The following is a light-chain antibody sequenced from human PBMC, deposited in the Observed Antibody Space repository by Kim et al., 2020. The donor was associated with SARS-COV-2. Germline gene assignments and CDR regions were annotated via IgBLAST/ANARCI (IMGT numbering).Light chain of an antibody. J-gene: IGKJ2*01. CDR3: QQRSNWPT. Sequence: EIVLTLSPAMLSLSPGERATLSCRASQSVSDSLAWYQQKPGQAPRLLIYEVSHRATGIPARFSGSGSGTDFTLSINSLEPEDFGVYYCQQRSNWPTFGQGTKLE. CDR1: QSVSDS. CDR2: EVS. V-gene: IGKV3-11*01.